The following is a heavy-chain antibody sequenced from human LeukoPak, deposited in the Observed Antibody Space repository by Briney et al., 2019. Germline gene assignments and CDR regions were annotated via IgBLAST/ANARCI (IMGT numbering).Heavy chain of an antibody. V-gene: IGHV1-2*02. CDR3: ARYPHYGDFRRYYFYMDV. J-gene: IGHJ6*03. CDR2: INPNSGGT. Sequence: ASVKVSCKASGYTFTGYYIHCVRQAPGQGLEWMGWINPNSGGTIYAQKFQGRVTMTRDTSISTAYMELSRLRSDDTAVYYCARYPHYGDFRRYYFYMDVWGKGTTVTVSS. CDR1: GYTFTGYY. D-gene: IGHD4-17*01.